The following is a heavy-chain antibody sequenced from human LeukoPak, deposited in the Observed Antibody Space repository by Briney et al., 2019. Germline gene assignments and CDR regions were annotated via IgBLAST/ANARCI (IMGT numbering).Heavy chain of an antibody. Sequence: SQTLSLTCAISGDSVSSNSAAWNWIRQSPSRGLEWLGRTYYRSKWYNDYALSVKSRITINPDTSKNQFSLQLNSVTPEDTAVYYCARDLGRLGVGDNDAFDIWGQGTMVTVSS. CDR2: TYYRSKWYN. CDR3: ARDLGRLGVGDNDAFDI. CDR1: GDSVSSNSAA. J-gene: IGHJ3*02. D-gene: IGHD3-16*01. V-gene: IGHV6-1*01.